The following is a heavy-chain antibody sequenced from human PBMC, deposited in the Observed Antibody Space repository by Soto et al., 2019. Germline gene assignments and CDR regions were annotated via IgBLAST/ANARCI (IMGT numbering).Heavy chain of an antibody. CDR1: GLTFSSYG. D-gene: IGHD3-3*01. CDR3: AKDGFQGYDFWSGYYTGVDYGMDV. Sequence: VGSLRLSCAASGLTFSSYGMHWVRQAPGKGLEWVAVISYDGSNKYYADSVKGRFTISRDNSKNTLYLQMNSLRAEDTAVYYCAKDGFQGYDFWSGYYTGVDYGMDVWGQGTTVIVSS. CDR2: ISYDGSNK. V-gene: IGHV3-30*18. J-gene: IGHJ6*02.